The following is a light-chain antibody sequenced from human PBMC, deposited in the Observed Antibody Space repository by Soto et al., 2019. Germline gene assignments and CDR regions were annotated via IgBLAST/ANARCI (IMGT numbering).Light chain of an antibody. CDR3: ETCSEYPVT. CDR2: GAS. V-gene: IGKV1-16*01. CDR1: QGISNS. Sequence: DIHMTQSPSSLSASVGDRVTITCRASQGISNSLAWYQHKPGKAPKSLMFGASTLQSGVPPRFSGTESGAEFNLTITSLSAEDFENYYCETCSEYPVTFGHGTRLQV. J-gene: IGKJ5*01.